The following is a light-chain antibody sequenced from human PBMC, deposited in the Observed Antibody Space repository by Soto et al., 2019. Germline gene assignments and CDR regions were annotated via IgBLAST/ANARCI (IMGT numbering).Light chain of an antibody. CDR1: HDISNY. Sequence: DIQMTQSPSSLSASLGDSVTITCQASHDISNYLNWYQHKPGKAPKLLIYDVSNLEAGVPSRFSGSGSGTDFVLTISSLQPVDIATYYCQKYDNLLLSFGGGTRVEIK. CDR2: DVS. V-gene: IGKV1-33*01. CDR3: QKYDNLLLS. J-gene: IGKJ4*01.